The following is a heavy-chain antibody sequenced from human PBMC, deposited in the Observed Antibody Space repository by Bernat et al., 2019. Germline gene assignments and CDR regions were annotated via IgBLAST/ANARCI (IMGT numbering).Heavy chain of an antibody. CDR2: IYHSGST. Sequence: QLQLQESGSGLVKPSQTLSLTCAVSGGSISSGGYSWSWIRQPPGKGREWIGYIYHSGSTYYNPSLKSRVTISVDRSKNQFSLKLSSVTAADTAVYYCAGTTVTIATLRAYAFDIWGQGTMVTVSS. J-gene: IGHJ3*02. CDR1: GGSISSGGYS. V-gene: IGHV4-30-2*01. D-gene: IGHD4-17*01. CDR3: AGTTVTIATLRAYAFDI.